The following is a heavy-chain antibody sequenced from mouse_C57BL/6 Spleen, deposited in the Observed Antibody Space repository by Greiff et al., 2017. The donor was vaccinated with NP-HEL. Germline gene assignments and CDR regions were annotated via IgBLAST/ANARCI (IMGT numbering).Heavy chain of an antibody. CDR3: AREVVADY. CDR1: GFTFSSYA. CDR2: ISDGGSYT. D-gene: IGHD1-1*01. V-gene: IGHV5-4*01. Sequence: EVKLMESGGGLVKPGGSLKLSCAASGFTFSSYAMSWVRQTPEKRLEWVATISDGGSYTYYPDNVKGRFTISRDNAKNNLYLQMSHLKSEDTAMYDGAREVVADYWGQGTTLTVSS. J-gene: IGHJ2*01.